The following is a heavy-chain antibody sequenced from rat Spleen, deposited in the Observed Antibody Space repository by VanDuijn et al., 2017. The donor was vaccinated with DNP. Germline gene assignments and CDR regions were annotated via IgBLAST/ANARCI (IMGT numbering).Heavy chain of an antibody. CDR3: ARQGGWGYFDF. D-gene: IGHD1-1*01. V-gene: IGHV5-46*01. J-gene: IGHJ2*01. CDR2: ISTSGAVT. Sequence: EVQLVESGGGLMQPGRSMKLSCVASGFTFDNFPMAWVRQAPTKGLEWVAAISTSGAVTYYRDSVKGRFTVSRDNTRSSLYLQMNSLKSEDTATYYCARQGGWGYFDFWGQGVMVTVSS. CDR1: GFTFDNFP.